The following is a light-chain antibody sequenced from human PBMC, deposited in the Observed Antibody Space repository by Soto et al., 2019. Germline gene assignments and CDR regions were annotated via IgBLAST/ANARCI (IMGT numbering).Light chain of an antibody. V-gene: IGKV1-9*01. J-gene: IGKJ3*01. CDR3: QQLNTYPFT. CDR2: GAS. Sequence: DLHLTQSPSFLSASVGDRVTITCRASQGINSYLAWYQQKPGKAPKLLIYGASTLQGGVPSRFSGSESGTEFTLTISSLQPEDFATYYCQQLNTYPFTFGPGTKVDIK. CDR1: QGINSY.